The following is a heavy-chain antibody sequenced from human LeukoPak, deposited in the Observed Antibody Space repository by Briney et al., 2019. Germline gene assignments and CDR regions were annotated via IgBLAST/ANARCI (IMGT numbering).Heavy chain of an antibody. D-gene: IGHD1-26*01. V-gene: IGHV3-23*01. Sequence: GGSLRLSCAASGFTFSSYAMSWVRQAPGKGLEWVSAISGSGGSTYYADSVKGRFTISRDNSKNTLYLQMNSLRAEDTAVYYCTKGGIVGVFFDYWGQGTLVTVSS. CDR2: ISGSGGST. J-gene: IGHJ4*02. CDR1: GFTFSSYA. CDR3: TKGGIVGVFFDY.